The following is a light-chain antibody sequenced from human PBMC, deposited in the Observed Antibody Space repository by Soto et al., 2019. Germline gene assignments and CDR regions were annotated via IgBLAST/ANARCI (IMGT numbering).Light chain of an antibody. CDR1: QSVNNNY. V-gene: IGKV3-20*01. CDR3: QQYGSSPFT. J-gene: IGKJ3*01. CDR2: GAS. Sequence: EIVLTQSPGTLALSPGGRATLSCRTSQSVNNNYLTWYQQKRGQAPRLLIHGASSRATGIPDRFSGSGSGTAFTLTISRLEPEDCAVYYCQQYGSSPFTFGPGTRVGIK.